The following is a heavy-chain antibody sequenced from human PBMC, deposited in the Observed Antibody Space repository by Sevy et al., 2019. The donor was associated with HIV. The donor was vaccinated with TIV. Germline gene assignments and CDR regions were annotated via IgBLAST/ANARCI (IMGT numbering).Heavy chain of an antibody. V-gene: IGHV3-30*18. CDR1: GFTFSSYG. CDR2: ISYDGSNK. D-gene: IGHD6-19*01. CDR3: AKGGRIQSEGSWLDDY. Sequence: GGSLRLSCAASGFTFSSYGMHWVRQAPGKGLEWVAVISYDGSNKYYADSVKGRFTISRDNSKNTLYLQMNSLRAEDKAVYYCAKGGRIQSEGSWLDDYWGQGTLVTVSS. J-gene: IGHJ4*02.